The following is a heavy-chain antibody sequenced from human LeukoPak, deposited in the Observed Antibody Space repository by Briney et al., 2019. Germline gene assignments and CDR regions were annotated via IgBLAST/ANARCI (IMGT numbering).Heavy chain of an antibody. V-gene: IGHV1-2*02. Sequence: ASVKVSCTASGYTFTGYYMHWVRQAPGQGLEWMGWINPNSGGTNYAQKFQGRVTMTRDTSISTAYMELSRLRSDDTAVYYCARDPGSGYDSYFDYWGQGTLVTVSS. CDR2: INPNSGGT. D-gene: IGHD5-12*01. CDR3: ARDPGSGYDSYFDY. CDR1: GYTFTGYY. J-gene: IGHJ4*02.